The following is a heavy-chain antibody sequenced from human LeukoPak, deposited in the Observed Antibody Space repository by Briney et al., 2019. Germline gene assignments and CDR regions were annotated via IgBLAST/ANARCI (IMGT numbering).Heavy chain of an antibody. J-gene: IGHJ4*02. V-gene: IGHV4-38-2*02. CDR3: ARHKFLAVVPVHIHAFDY. Sequence: SETLSLTCTVSGYSISSGYYWGWIRQPPGKGLELIGSINHSGGTYYNPSLRSRVTISVDTSKNQFSLNLSSVTAADTAVYYCARHKFLAVVPVHIHAFDYWGQGTLVTVSS. CDR1: GYSISSGYY. D-gene: IGHD2-2*01. CDR2: INHSGGT.